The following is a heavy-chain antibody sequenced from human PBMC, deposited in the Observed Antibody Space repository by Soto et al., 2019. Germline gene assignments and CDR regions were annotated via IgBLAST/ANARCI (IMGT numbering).Heavy chain of an antibody. J-gene: IGHJ2*01. D-gene: IGHD5-12*01. CDR2: INAGNGNT. Sequence: QVQLVQSGAEVKKPGASVKVSCKASGYTFTSYAMHWVPQAPGQRLEWMGWINAGNGNTKYSQKFQDRVTITRDTSASTAYMELSSLRSDDTAVYYCARGQGYPGGYNQNYWYFDLWGRGTLVTVSS. CDR3: ARGQGYPGGYNQNYWYFDL. CDR1: GYTFTSYA. V-gene: IGHV1-3*01.